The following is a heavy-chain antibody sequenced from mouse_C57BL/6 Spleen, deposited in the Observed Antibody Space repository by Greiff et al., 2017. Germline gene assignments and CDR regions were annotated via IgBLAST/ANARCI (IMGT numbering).Heavy chain of an antibody. J-gene: IGHJ2*01. CDR3: ARGLLITTVVDY. D-gene: IGHD1-1*01. V-gene: IGHV1-69*01. CDR2: IDPSDSYT. CDR1: GYTFTSYW. Sequence: VQLQQPGAELVMPGASVKLSCKASGYTFTSYWMHWVKQRPGQGLEWIGEIDPSDSYTNYNQKFKGKSTLTVDKSSSTAYMQLSSLTSEDSAVYYCARGLLITTVVDYWGQGTTLTVSS.